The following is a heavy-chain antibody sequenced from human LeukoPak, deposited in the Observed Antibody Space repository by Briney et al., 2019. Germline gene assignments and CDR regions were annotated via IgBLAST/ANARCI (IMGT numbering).Heavy chain of an antibody. D-gene: IGHD1-1*01. J-gene: IGHJ1*01. Sequence: GGSLRLSCAASGFTVSSNYMSWVRQAPGKGLEWVSVIYSGGSTYYADSVKGRFTISRDNSKNTLYLQMNSLRAEDTAVYYCARVWGTNWNFPHWGQGTLVTVSS. CDR3: ARVWGTNWNFPH. CDR2: IYSGGST. V-gene: IGHV3-66*01. CDR1: GFTVSSNY.